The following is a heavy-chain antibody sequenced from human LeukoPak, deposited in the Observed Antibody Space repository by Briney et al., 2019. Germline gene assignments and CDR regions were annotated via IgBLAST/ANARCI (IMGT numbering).Heavy chain of an antibody. D-gene: IGHD2-21*02. CDR1: GGTFSSYA. J-gene: IGHJ4*02. Sequence: AASVKVSCKASGGTFSSYAIRWVRPAPGQGLEWMGRIIPILGIANYAQKFQGRVTITADKSTSTAYMELSSLRSEDTAVYYCARQVVTALDYWGQGTLVTVSS. CDR2: IIPILGIA. V-gene: IGHV1-69*04. CDR3: ARQVVTALDY.